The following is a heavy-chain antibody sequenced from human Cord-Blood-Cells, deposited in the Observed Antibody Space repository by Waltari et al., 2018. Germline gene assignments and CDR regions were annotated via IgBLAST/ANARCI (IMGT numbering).Heavy chain of an antibody. CDR2: MYYSGST. CDR3: AGLPPGGSSDY. V-gene: IGHV4-39*01. CDR1: GGSISSSSYS. D-gene: IGHD6-6*01. J-gene: IGHJ4*02. Sequence: QLQLQESGPGLVKPSETLSLTCTVPGGSISSSSYSWGWIRQPPGKGLEWIGSMYYSGSTYYNPSLKSRVTISVDTSKNQFSLKLSSVTAADTAVYYCAGLPPGGSSDYWGQGTLVTVSS.